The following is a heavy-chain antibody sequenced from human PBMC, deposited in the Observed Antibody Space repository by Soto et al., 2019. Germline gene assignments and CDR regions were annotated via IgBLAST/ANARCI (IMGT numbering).Heavy chain of an antibody. CDR1: GFTFSSYG. CDR2: ISYDGSNK. J-gene: IGHJ4*02. D-gene: IGHD3-9*01. CDR3: AKGAEPFLTGYYKFKSLDY. V-gene: IGHV3-30*18. Sequence: PGGSLRLSCAASGFTFSSYGMHWVRQAPGKGLEWVAVISYDGSNKYYADSVKGRFTISRDNSKNTLYLQMNSLRAEDTAVYYCAKGAEPFLTGYYKFKSLDYWGQGTLVTVSS.